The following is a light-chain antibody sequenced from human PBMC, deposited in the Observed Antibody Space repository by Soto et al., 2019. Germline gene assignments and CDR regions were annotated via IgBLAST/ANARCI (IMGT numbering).Light chain of an antibody. CDR3: QQYNSYPYS. CDR1: QTNFSW. J-gene: IGKJ2*03. CDR2: KAS. Sequence: IQMTQSPSTLSASVGDRVSITCRASQTNFSWLAWYQQKPGKAPKLVIYKASSLESGVPSRYSGSGSGTEFTLTISGLQPDDFATYYCQQYNSYPYSFGQGTKLEIK. V-gene: IGKV1-5*03.